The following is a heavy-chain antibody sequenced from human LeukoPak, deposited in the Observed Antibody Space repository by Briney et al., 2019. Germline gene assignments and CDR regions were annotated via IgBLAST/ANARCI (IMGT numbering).Heavy chain of an antibody. V-gene: IGHV1-2*02. CDR1: GYTFTGYY. CDR2: INPNSGGT. Sequence: GASVKVSCKASGYTFTGYYMHWVRQAPGQGLEWMVWINPNSGGTNYAQKFQGRVTMTRDTSISTAYMELSRLRSDDTAVYYCARDSRFGEYHFDYWGQGTLVTVSS. CDR3: ARDSRFGEYHFDY. J-gene: IGHJ4*02. D-gene: IGHD3-10*01.